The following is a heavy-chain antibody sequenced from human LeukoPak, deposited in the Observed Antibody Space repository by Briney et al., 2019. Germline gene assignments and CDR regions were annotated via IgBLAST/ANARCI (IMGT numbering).Heavy chain of an antibody. J-gene: IGHJ5*02. CDR1: GSSITSTYY. D-gene: IGHD2-8*01. V-gene: IGHV4-38-2*02. CDR2: VFQLQTVRT. Sequence: PSETLSLTCTVSGSSITSTYYWAWFRQPPGKGLEWIATVFQLQTVRTFYNPSLESRVTMSLDTSQNQFSLNLISVTAADTALYLCARDLHAPKFIDTWGQGTLVTVSS. CDR3: ARDLHAPKFIDT.